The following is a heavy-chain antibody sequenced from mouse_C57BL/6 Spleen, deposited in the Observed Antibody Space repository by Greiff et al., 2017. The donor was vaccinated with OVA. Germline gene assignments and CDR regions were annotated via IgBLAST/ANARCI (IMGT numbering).Heavy chain of an antibody. J-gene: IGHJ2*01. CDR1: GYAFSSSW. Sequence: VQLQQSGPELVKPGASVKISCKASGYAFSSSWITWVKQRPGQGLEWIGDIYPGSGSTNYNEKFKSKATLTVDTSSSTAYMQLSSLTSEDSAVYYCAREGKGNYGDYWGQGTTLTVSS. V-gene: IGHV1-55*01. CDR3: AREGKGNYGDY. CDR2: IYPGSGST.